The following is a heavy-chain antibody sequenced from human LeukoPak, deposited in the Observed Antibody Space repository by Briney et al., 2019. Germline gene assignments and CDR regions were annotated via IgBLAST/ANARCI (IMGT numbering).Heavy chain of an antibody. V-gene: IGHV4-59*01. CDR2: IYYSGST. J-gene: IGHJ3*02. D-gene: IGHD3-9*01. Sequence: PSETLSLTCTFSGGSISTYYWSWIRQPPGKGLEWIGYIYYSGSTNYNPSLKSRVTISVDTSKKQFSLKLTSVTAADTAVYYCARDTGSNAFDIWGQGTMVTVSS. CDR3: ARDTGSNAFDI. CDR1: GGSISTYY.